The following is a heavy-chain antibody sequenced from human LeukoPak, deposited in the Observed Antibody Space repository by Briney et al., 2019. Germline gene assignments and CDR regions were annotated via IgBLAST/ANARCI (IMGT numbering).Heavy chain of an antibody. V-gene: IGHV4-39*01. CDR2: IYYSRST. CDR3: ARHVGYCSGGSCYCDY. J-gene: IGHJ4*02. Sequence: PSETLSLTCTVSGGSISSSSYYWGWIRQPPGKGLEWIGSIYYSRSTYYNPSLKSRVTISVDTSKNQFSLKLSSVTAADTAVYYCARHVGYCSGGSCYCDYWGQGTLVTVSS. CDR1: GGSISSSSYY. D-gene: IGHD2-15*01.